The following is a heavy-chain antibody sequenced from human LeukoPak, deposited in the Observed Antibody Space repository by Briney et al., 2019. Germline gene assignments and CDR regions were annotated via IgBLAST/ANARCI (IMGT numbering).Heavy chain of an antibody. D-gene: IGHD6-13*01. V-gene: IGHV3-23*01. CDR1: GFTFDGYW. Sequence: GGSLRLSCAASGFTFDGYWMSWVRQAPGKGLEWVSAISGSGGSTYYADSVKGRFTISRDNSKNTLYLQMNSLRAEDTAVYYRAKWSIAAAGFDYWGQGTLVTVSS. CDR2: ISGSGGST. J-gene: IGHJ4*02. CDR3: AKWSIAAAGFDY.